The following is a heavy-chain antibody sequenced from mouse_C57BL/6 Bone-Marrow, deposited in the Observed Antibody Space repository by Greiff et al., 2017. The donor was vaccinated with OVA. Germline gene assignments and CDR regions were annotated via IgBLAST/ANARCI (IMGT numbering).Heavy chain of an antibody. J-gene: IGHJ3*01. CDR3: ARRDYYDYDGGFAY. CDR1: GYTFTNYW. D-gene: IGHD2-4*01. CDR2: IYPGGGYT. V-gene: IGHV1-63*01. Sequence: QVQLQQSGAELERPGTSVKMSCKASGYTFTNYWIGWAKQRPGHGLEWIGDIYPGGGYTNYNEKFKGKATLTADKSSSTAYMQFSSLTSEDSAIYYCARRDYYDYDGGFAYWGQGTLVTVSA.